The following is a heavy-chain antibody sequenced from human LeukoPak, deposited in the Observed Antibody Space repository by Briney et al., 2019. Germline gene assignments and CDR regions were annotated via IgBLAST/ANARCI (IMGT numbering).Heavy chain of an antibody. CDR3: ARESLAQLVLDY. CDR2: IYYSGST. CDR1: GGSISSGGYY. V-gene: IGHV4-31*03. J-gene: IGHJ4*02. D-gene: IGHD6-13*01. Sequence: TLSLTCTVSGGSISSGGYYWSWIRQHPGKGLEWIGYIYYSGSTYYNPSLKSRVTISVDTSKDQFSLKLSSVTAADTAVYYCARESLAQLVLDYWGQGTLVTVSS.